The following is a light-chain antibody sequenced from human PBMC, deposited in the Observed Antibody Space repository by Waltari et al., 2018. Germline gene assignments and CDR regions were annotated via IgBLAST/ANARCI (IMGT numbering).Light chain of an antibody. CDR3: QQYSNWSPYT. Sequence: EIVMTQSPASLSVSPGETATLSCRASQSINRNLAWYQQKPGQAPRLLIYGSSTRATDVPARFSGSGSGKEFTLTISSLQSEDFAIYYCQQYSNWSPYTFGQGTKLEIK. V-gene: IGKV3-15*01. CDR2: GSS. J-gene: IGKJ2*01. CDR1: QSINRN.